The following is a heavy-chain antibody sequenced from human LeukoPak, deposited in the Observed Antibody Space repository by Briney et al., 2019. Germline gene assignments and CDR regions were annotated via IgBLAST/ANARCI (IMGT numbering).Heavy chain of an antibody. V-gene: IGHV4-4*08. CDR3: AKCSTYWFDP. D-gene: IGHD1-1*01. Sequence: SETLSLTCTVSGGSISDNYWSWIRQPPGKGPEWIGYIYSSGSTNYNPSLKSRVTISVDTSKNQISLKLSSVTAADTAVYYCAKCSTYWFDPWGQGTLVTVSS. CDR2: IYSSGST. J-gene: IGHJ5*02. CDR1: GGSISDNY.